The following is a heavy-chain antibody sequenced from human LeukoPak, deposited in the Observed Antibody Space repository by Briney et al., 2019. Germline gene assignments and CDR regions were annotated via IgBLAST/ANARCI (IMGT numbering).Heavy chain of an antibody. V-gene: IGHV3-74*01. CDR2: ISSDGGSI. J-gene: IGHJ3*02. Sequence: GGSLRLSCAASGFTFSNYWMHWVRQAPGEGLVWVSRISSDGGSITYADSVKGRFTISRDNAKNTVYLQMNSLRAEDTAVYFCARGYGSGSYMAFDIWGQGTMVTVSS. CDR1: GFTFSNYW. CDR3: ARGYGSGSYMAFDI. D-gene: IGHD3-10*01.